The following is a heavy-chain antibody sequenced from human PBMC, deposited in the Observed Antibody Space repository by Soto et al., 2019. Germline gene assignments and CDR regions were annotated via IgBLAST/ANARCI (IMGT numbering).Heavy chain of an antibody. D-gene: IGHD6-19*01. CDR2: INHSECT. V-gene: IGHV4-34*01. J-gene: IGHJ5*02. CDR3: AAAVARGWFDP. CDR1: GGSFSGSY. Sequence: PSDTLSLPCAMHGGSFSGSYCSWIRKPPGKGLEGIGEINHSECTNYNPPLSSRVAMSVDTAKNQYSLKLSSVPAADMAVYYCAAAVARGWFDPWGQGTLVTVSS.